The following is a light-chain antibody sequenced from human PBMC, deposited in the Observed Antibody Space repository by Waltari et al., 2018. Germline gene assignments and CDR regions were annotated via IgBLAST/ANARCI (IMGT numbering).Light chain of an antibody. V-gene: IGKV3-20*01. CDR2: GAS. J-gene: IGKJ2*01. CDR1: QSVSSNY. Sequence: EIVLTQSPGTLSLSPGGSATLSCRASQSVSSNYLGWYQQKPGQAPRLLIYGASNRATGVPDRFSGSGSGTAFTLTISRLEPEDFAVYYCQQYGSSPPKYTFGQGTKLEI. CDR3: QQYGSSPPKYT.